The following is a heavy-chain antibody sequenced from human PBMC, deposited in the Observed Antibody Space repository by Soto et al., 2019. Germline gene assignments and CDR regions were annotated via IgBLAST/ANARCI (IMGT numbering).Heavy chain of an antibody. D-gene: IGHD3-3*01. V-gene: IGHV4-34*01. CDR1: GGSFSGYY. Sequence: SETLSLTCAVYGGSFSGYYWSWIRQPPGKGLEWIGEINHSGSTNYNPSLKSRVTISVDTSKNQFSLKLSSVTAADTAVYYCASRFWSGYYTRIRYFDYWGQGTLVTVSS. CDR2: INHSGST. CDR3: ASRFWSGYYTRIRYFDY. J-gene: IGHJ4*02.